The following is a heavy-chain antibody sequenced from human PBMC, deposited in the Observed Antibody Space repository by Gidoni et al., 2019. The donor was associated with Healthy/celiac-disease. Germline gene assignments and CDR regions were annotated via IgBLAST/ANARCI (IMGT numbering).Heavy chain of an antibody. D-gene: IGHD3-3*01. CDR3: AHSGSISPKYYDFWSGYRGGYYYMDV. V-gene: IGHV2-5*02. CDR2: IYWDDDK. Sequence: QITLKESGPTLVKPTQTLTLTCTFSGFSLSTSGVGVGWIRQPPGKALEWLALIYWDDDKRYSPSLKSRLTITKDTSKNQVVLTMTNMDPVDTATYYCAHSGSISPKYYDFWSGYRGGYYYMDVWGKGTTVTVSS. CDR1: GFSLSTSGVG. J-gene: IGHJ6*03.